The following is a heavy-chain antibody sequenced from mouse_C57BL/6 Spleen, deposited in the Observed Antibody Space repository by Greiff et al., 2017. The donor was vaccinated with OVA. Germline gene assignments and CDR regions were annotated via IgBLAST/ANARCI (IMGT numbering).Heavy chain of an antibody. CDR2: INPNYGTT. CDR3: ERGGTTVVATNFDV. Sequence: EVQLQQSGPELVKPGASVKISCKASGYSFTDYNMNWVKQSNGKSLEWIGVINPNYGTTSYNQKFKGKATLTVDQSSSTAYMQLNSLTSEDSAVYYCERGGTTVVATNFDVWGTGTTVTVSS. CDR1: GYSFTDYN. D-gene: IGHD1-1*01. J-gene: IGHJ1*03. V-gene: IGHV1-39*01.